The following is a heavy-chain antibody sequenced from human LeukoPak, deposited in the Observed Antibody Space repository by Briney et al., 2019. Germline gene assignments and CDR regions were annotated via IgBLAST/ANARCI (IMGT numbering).Heavy chain of an antibody. V-gene: IGHV4-59*01. CDR3: ARGRITAANTGAFDI. CDR2: MYYSGIT. D-gene: IGHD6-25*01. Sequence: SETLSLTCTVSGGSISSYYWNWIRQPPGKGLDWIGFMYYSGITSYNPSLKSRIIISVDTSKNHISLNLISVTAADTAVYYCARGRITAANTGAFDIWGQGTMVTVSS. J-gene: IGHJ3*02. CDR1: GGSISSYY.